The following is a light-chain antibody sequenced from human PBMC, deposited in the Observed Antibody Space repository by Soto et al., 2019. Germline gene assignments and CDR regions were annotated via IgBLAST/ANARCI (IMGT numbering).Light chain of an antibody. CDR1: ATYVGAYNY. CDR2: AVT. CDR3: SSFTSSTTLR. J-gene: IGLJ2*01. V-gene: IGLV2-14*01. Sequence: QSVLTQPASVSGSPGQSITISCTGTATYVGAYNYVSWYQQHPGRAPKLIIYAVTDRPSGVADRFSGSKSGDTASLTISGLQADDEDHYYCSSFTSSTTLRFGGGTKLTVL.